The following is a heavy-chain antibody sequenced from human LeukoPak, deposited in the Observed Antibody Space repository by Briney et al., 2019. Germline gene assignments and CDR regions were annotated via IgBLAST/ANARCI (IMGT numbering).Heavy chain of an antibody. CDR1: GGSFSGYY. CDR3: AREINGYYYGSGSYYHFDY. Sequence: SETLSLTCAVYGGSFSGYYWSWIRQPPGKGLEWIGEINHSGSTNYNPSLKSRVTISVDTSKNQFSLKLSSVTAADTAVYYCAREINGYYYGSGSYYHFDYWGQGTLVTVSS. CDR2: INHSGST. V-gene: IGHV4-34*01. J-gene: IGHJ4*02. D-gene: IGHD3-10*01.